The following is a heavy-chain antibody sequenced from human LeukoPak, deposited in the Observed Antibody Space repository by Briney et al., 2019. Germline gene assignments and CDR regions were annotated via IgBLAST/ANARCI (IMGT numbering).Heavy chain of an antibody. CDR1: GFTFSSYA. CDR2: ISGSGGST. V-gene: IGHV3-23*01. D-gene: IGHD3-22*01. Sequence: HPGGSLRLSCAASGFTFSSYAMHWVRQAPGKGLEWVSAISGSGGSTYYADSVKGRFTISRDNSKNTLYLQMNSLRAEDTAVYYCAKEGSSGYSYYFDYWGQGTLVTVSS. CDR3: AKEGSSGYSYYFDY. J-gene: IGHJ4*02.